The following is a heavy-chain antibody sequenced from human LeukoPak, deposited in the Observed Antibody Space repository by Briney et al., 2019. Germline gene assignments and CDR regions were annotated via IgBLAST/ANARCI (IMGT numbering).Heavy chain of an antibody. Sequence: PGGSLRLSCSASGFTFSSYAMRWVRQAPGKGLEYVSGISSNGGSTNYGDSVKGRFTISRDNSKNTLYLQMSSLRAEDTAVYYCVRGHSSSSNYFDYWGQGSLVTVSS. CDR3: VRGHSSSSNYFDY. CDR1: GFTFSSYA. D-gene: IGHD6-6*01. J-gene: IGHJ4*02. CDR2: ISSNGGST. V-gene: IGHV3-64D*09.